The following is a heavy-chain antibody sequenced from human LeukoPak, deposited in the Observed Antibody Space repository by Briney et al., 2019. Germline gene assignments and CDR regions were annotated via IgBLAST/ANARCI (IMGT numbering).Heavy chain of an antibody. CDR2: ISSSSSYT. V-gene: IGHV3-11*06. Sequence: PGGSLRLSCAASGFIFSDYYMSWIRQAPGKGLEWVSYISSSSSYTKYADSVKGRFTISRDNAKNSLYLQMNNLRAEDTAMYYCATYYYGSGSYNALIAEYFQHWGQGTLVTVSS. D-gene: IGHD3-10*01. CDR3: ATYYYGSGSYNALIAEYFQH. J-gene: IGHJ1*01. CDR1: GFIFSDYY.